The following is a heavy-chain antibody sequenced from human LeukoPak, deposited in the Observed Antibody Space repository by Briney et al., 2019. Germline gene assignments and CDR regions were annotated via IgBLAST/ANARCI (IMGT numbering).Heavy chain of an antibody. CDR3: ARAKKPSGRSRNFYPDV. CDR1: DDPINSGVYY. CDR2: IYTSGTTT. V-gene: IGHV4-61*09. D-gene: IGHD1-26*01. Sequence: MTSETLSLTCTVSDDPINSGVYYWNWIRQPAGKGLEWIGHIYTSGTTTNSNPSLKSRVAISLDTSKNHFSLKLSSVTAPPPAVYYRARAKKPSGRSRNFYPDVWGKGTPVTGSS. J-gene: IGHJ6*03.